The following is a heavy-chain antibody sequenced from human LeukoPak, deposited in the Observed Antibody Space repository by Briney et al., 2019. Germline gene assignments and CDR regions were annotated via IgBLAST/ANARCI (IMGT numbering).Heavy chain of an antibody. V-gene: IGHV3-23*01. CDR2: IFPSGGEI. CDR3: ATYRQVLLPFES. Sequence: GGSLRLSCAASGFTFSTFAMIWVRQTPGKGLEWVSSIFPSGGEIHYADSVRGRFTISRDNSKSTLSLQMNSLRAEDTAIYYCATYRQVLLPFESWGQGTLVTVSS. CDR1: GFTFSTFA. D-gene: IGHD2-8*02. J-gene: IGHJ4*02.